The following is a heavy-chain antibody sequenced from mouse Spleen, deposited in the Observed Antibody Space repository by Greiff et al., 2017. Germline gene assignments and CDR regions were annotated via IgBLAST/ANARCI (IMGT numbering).Heavy chain of an antibody. V-gene: IGHV5-6-3*01. D-gene: IGHD4-1*01. CDR2: INRIGGSS. J-gene: IGHJ2*01. Sequence: EVKLVESGGGFVQPGGSLKLSCAASGFTFSDFGMSWIRQTPDKRLELVATINRIGGSSYYPDSVKGRFTISRDNAKNTLTLQRSSLNSEDTAMYYCVREVSHWAPGYFDQWGQGTTLTVSS. CDR1: GFTFSDFG. CDR3: VREVSHWAPGYFDQ.